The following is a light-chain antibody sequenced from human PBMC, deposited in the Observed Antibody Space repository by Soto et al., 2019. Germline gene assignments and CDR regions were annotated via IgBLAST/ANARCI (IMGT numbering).Light chain of an antibody. J-gene: IGKJ1*01. CDR1: RSISTW. Sequence: DIQMTQSPSTLSASVGDRVTVTCRASRSISTWLAWYQQKPGNAPKLLLHHASILESGVPSRFSGSGSGTEFTLTISSLQPDDVATYYCQQYHFFWTFGQGTKVEIK. CDR3: QQYHFFWT. CDR2: HAS. V-gene: IGKV1-5*01.